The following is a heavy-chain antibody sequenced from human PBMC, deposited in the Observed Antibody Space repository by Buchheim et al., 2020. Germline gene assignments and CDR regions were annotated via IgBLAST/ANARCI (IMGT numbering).Heavy chain of an antibody. J-gene: IGHJ5*02. CDR3: ARGRPHQAYDFWSGYNARRGQINWFDP. D-gene: IGHD3-3*01. CDR1: GGSFSGYY. CDR2: INHSGST. Sequence: QVQLQQWGAGLLKPSETLSLTCAVYGGSFSGYYWSWIRQPPGKGLEWIGEINHSGSTNYNPSLKSRVTISVDTSKNQFSLKLSSVTAADTAVYYCARGRPHQAYDFWSGYNARRGQINWFDPWGQGTL. V-gene: IGHV4-34*01.